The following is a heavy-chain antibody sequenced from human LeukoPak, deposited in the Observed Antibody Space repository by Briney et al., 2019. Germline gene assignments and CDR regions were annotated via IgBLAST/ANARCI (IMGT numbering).Heavy chain of an antibody. Sequence: ASVKVSCKASGYTFTGYYMHWVRQAPGQGLEWMGWINPNSGGTNYPQKFQGRVTMTTDTSPSTAYMELRSLRSDDTAVYYCAREEGNWGDAFDIWGQGTMVTVSS. CDR3: AREEGNWGDAFDI. D-gene: IGHD7-27*01. V-gene: IGHV1-2*02. J-gene: IGHJ3*02. CDR1: GYTFTGYY. CDR2: INPNSGGT.